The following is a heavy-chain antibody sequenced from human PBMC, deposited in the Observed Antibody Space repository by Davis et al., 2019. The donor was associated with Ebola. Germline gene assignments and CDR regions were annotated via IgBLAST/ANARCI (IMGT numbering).Heavy chain of an antibody. J-gene: IGHJ4*02. CDR3: ARDLYAYIWGSYGYYFDY. CDR2: ISSSSSTI. D-gene: IGHD3-16*01. V-gene: IGHV3-48*02. CDR1: GFTFSSYS. Sequence: GESLKISCAASGFTFSSYSMNWVRQAPGKGLEWVSYISSSSSTIYYADSVKGRFTISRDNAKNSLYLQMNSLRDEDTAVYYCARDLYAYIWGSYGYYFDYWGQGTLVTVSS.